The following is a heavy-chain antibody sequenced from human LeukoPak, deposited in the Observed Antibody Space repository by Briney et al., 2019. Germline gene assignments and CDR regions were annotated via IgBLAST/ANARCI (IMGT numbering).Heavy chain of an antibody. Sequence: SGPLSLTGTPSGSSIRNYYWRWEQPAAEKGPKWLGYIYYSGSTNYNPSLKSRVTISVDTSKNQFSLNLSSVTAADTAVYYCARAHGVVDPFSPFDIWGQGTMVTVSS. CDR1: GSSIRNYY. CDR2: IYYSGST. V-gene: IGHV4-59*13. J-gene: IGHJ3*02. D-gene: IGHD3-22*01. CDR3: ARAHGVVDPFSPFDI.